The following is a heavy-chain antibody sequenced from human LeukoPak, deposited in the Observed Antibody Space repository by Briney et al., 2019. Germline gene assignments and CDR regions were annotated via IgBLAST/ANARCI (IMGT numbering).Heavy chain of an antibody. V-gene: IGHV3-11*01. CDR3: ATYRQVLLPFES. Sequence: GGSLRLSCAASGFTFSDYYMGWIRQAPGKGLEWVSYITSSGSSMYYADSVKGRFTMSRDNSKSTLSLQMNSLRAEDTAIYYCATYRQVLLPFESWGQGTLVTVSS. CDR1: GFTFSDYY. D-gene: IGHD2-8*02. CDR2: ITSSGSSM. J-gene: IGHJ4*02.